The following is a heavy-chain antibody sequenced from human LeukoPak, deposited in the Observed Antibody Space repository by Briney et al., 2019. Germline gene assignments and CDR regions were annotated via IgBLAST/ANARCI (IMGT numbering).Heavy chain of an antibody. CDR3: ATTTIRLGY. J-gene: IGHJ4*02. Sequence: SETLSLTCTVSGGSISSSSYYWGWIRQPPGKGLEWIGSIYYSGSTYYNPSLKSRVTISIDTSKNQFSLKLSSVTAADTAVYYCATTTIRLGYWGQGTLVTVSS. CDR1: GGSISSSSYY. CDR2: IYYSGST. D-gene: IGHD1-26*01. V-gene: IGHV4-39*07.